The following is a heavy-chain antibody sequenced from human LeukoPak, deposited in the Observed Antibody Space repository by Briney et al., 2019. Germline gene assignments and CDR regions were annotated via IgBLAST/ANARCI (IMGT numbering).Heavy chain of an antibody. J-gene: IGHJ4*02. CDR1: GGSISSSSYY. CDR3: ARGSVLRHFNY. D-gene: IGHD3-3*01. Sequence: TSETLSLTCIVSGGSISSSSYYWGWIRQPPGKGLEWIGSIYYSGSTYYNPSLKSRVTISVDTSKNQFSLKLSSVTAADTDVYYCARGSVLRHFNYWGQGTLVTVSS. CDR2: IYYSGST. V-gene: IGHV4-39*01.